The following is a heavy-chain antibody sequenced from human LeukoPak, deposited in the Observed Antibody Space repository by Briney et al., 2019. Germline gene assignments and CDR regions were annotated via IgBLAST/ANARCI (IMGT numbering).Heavy chain of an antibody. Sequence: KPSETLSLTCAVYGGSFSGYYWSWIRQPPGKGLEWIGEINHSGSTNYNPSLKSRVTISVDTSKNQFSLKLSSVTAADTAVYYCARARGRRFSWFDPWGQGTLVTVSS. CDR2: INHSGST. D-gene: IGHD3-16*01. J-gene: IGHJ5*02. CDR1: GGSFSGYY. CDR3: ARARGRRFSWFDP. V-gene: IGHV4-34*01.